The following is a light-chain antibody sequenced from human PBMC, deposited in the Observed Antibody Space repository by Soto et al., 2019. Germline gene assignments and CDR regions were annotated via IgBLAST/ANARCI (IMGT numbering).Light chain of an antibody. V-gene: IGLV2-14*01. CDR3: TSYTDSRTYV. CDR2: EVN. Sequence: QSFLTQPDSVSGSPGQSITISCTGTSSYAGGYNYVSSYQQHPGKAPKLMIYEVNNRPSGVSNRFSGSKSGNTASLALSGLQAEDEADYYCTSYTDSRTYVFGSGTKVTVL. J-gene: IGLJ1*01. CDR1: SSYAGGYNY.